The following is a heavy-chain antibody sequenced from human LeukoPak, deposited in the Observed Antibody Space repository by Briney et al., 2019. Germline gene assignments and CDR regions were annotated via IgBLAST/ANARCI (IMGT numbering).Heavy chain of an antibody. CDR3: SEGYFEPFDH. V-gene: IGHV4-59*02. CDR2: LSYTGRT. Sequence: PSETLSLTCNVSGVSVSTSHWNWIRQRPGKGLEWIGCLSYTGRTDYNPSLKSRVSISLGSSNNHFSLKLTSVTAADTAVYYCSEGYFEPFDHWGQGILVLVSS. D-gene: IGHD2/OR15-2a*01. J-gene: IGHJ4*02. CDR1: GVSVSTSH.